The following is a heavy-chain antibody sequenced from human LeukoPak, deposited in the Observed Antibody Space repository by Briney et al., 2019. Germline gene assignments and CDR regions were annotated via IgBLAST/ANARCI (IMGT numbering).Heavy chain of an antibody. CDR2: IKPDGSEK. D-gene: IGHD6-19*01. V-gene: IGHV3-7*03. CDR1: GFTFSDYW. J-gene: IGHJ4*02. CDR3: ARDFLAGVAGPVDY. Sequence: GGSLRLSCAASGFTFSDYWMTWVRQASGKGLERVANIKPDGSEKYYVDSVKGRFTISRDNAKNSLYLQMNSLRAEDTAVYYCARDFLAGVAGPVDYWGQGTLVTVSS.